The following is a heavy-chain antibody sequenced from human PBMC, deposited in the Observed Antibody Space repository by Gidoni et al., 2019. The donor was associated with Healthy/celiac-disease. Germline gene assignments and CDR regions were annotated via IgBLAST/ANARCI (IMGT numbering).Heavy chain of an antibody. CDR3: ARTSSSWENLFDP. D-gene: IGHD6-13*01. CDR2: IIPILGIA. CDR1: GGHCSSYA. J-gene: IGHJ5*02. Sequence: QVQLGQTGAEVKKPGSSVHVSCQASGGHCSSYASSWVRQAPGLGLEWMGRIIPILGIANDAQKFQGRVTITADKSTSTAYMELSSLRSEDTAVYYCARTSSSWENLFDPWGQGTLVTVSS. V-gene: IGHV1-69*04.